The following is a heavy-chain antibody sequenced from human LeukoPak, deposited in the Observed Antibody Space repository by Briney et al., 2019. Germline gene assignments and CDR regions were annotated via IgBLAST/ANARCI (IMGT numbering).Heavy chain of an antibody. J-gene: IGHJ6*03. CDR3: AKDGGSSSYYYYYMDV. D-gene: IGHD6-6*01. CDR2: ILYDGSNK. V-gene: IGHV3-30*02. Sequence: GGSLRLSCAASGFTFSSYGMHWVRQAPGKGLDWVAFILYDGSNKYYADSVKGRLTISRDNSKNTLYLQMNSLRAEDTAVYYCAKDGGSSSYYYYYMDVWGKGTTVTVSS. CDR1: GFTFSSYG.